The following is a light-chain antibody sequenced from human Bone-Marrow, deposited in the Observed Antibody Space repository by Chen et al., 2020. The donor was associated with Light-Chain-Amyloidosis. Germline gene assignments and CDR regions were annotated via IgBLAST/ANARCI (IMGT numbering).Light chain of an antibody. CDR2: AAS. CDR1: QDISTY. Sequence: DIQLTQSPSFLSASVGDRVTITCRARQDISTYLAWYQQKPGKAPKLLIYAASTLQSGVPSRFSGSGSGTEFTLTISSLQPEDFATYYCQHYNTYSRTFGQGTKVEIK. CDR3: QHYNTYSRT. J-gene: IGKJ1*01. V-gene: IGKV1-9*01.